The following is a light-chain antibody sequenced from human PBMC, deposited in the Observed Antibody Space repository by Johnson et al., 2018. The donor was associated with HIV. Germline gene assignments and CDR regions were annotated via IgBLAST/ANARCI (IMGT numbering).Light chain of an antibody. CDR3: GTWDASLSVNV. Sequence: SVLTQPPSVSAAPGQKVTISCSGSSSNIGNNYVSWYQQLPGTAPKLLIYDNNKRPSGIPDRFSGSKSGTPATPDITGLQSGDEADYYCGTWDASLSVNVFGPGTKVTVL. CDR2: DNN. V-gene: IGLV1-51*01. J-gene: IGLJ1*01. CDR1: SSNIGNNY.